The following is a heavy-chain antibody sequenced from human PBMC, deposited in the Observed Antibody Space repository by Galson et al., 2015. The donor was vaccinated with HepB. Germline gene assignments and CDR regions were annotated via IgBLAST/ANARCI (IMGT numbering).Heavy chain of an antibody. J-gene: IGHJ4*02. CDR1: GSTFSSYA. D-gene: IGHD5-18*01. CDR3: VRESLMAMVTFDL. V-gene: IGHV3-30*04. Sequence: SLRLSCAASGSTFSSYAMNWVRQAPGKGLEWVAVLSSHGDNENYADSVKGRFTISRDNSENTVYLQMHSLRAEDTAIYYCVRESLMAMVTFDLWGRGTLVTVSS. CDR2: LSSHGDNE.